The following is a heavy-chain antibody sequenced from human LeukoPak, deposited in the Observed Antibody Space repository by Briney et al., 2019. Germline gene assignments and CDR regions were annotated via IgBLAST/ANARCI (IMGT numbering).Heavy chain of an antibody. CDR3: ARYHIGYNWFDP. J-gene: IGHJ5*02. V-gene: IGHV4-59*01. CDR1: GGSISSYY. CDR2: IYYSGST. Sequence: SETLSLTCTVSGGSISSYYWTWIRQPPGKGLEWIGYIYYSGSTNYNPSLKSRVTISVDTSKNQFSLKLSSVTAADTAVYYCARYHIGYNWFDPWGQGTLVTVSS. D-gene: IGHD5-12*01.